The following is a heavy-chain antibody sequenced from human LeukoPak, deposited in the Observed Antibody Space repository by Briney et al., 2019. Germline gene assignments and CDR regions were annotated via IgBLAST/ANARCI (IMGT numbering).Heavy chain of an antibody. Sequence: SVKVSRKASGGTFSSYAISWVRQAPGQGLEWMGGIIPIFGTANYAQKFQGRVTITTDESTSTAYMELSSLRSEDTAVYYCARIYDSSGYSHFDYWGPGTLVTVSS. CDR3: ARIYDSSGYSHFDY. V-gene: IGHV1-69*05. D-gene: IGHD3-22*01. CDR1: GGTFSSYA. CDR2: IIPIFGTA. J-gene: IGHJ4*02.